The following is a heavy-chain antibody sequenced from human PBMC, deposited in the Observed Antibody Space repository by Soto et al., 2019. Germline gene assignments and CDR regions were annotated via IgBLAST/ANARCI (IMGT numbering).Heavy chain of an antibody. CDR3: ARAYYDRSGYAVDP. Sequence: SETLSLTCRVSGGSISNDYWTWIRQPPGKGLEWIGYVYKGGSINYNPSLKSRVTISVDTSNNQFSLKLSSVTAAETAVYYCARAYYDRSGYAVDPWGQGTLVTVSS. V-gene: IGHV4-4*09. D-gene: IGHD3-22*01. J-gene: IGHJ5*02. CDR1: GGSISNDY. CDR2: VYKGGSI.